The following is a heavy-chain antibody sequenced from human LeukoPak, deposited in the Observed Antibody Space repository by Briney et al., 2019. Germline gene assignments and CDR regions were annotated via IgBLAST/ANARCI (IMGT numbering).Heavy chain of an antibody. CDR1: GGSMSSYY. D-gene: IGHD3-22*01. V-gene: IGHV4-59*01. J-gene: IGHJ6*03. CDR2: IYYGGST. CDR3: ATIINITMIDNYYMDV. Sequence: SETLSLTCTVSGGSMSSYYWSWIRQPPGKGLEGIGYIYYGGSTTYNPSLKSRVTMSVDTSNNQFSLKVTSVTAADTAVYYCATIINITMIDNYYMDVWGKGATVTVSS.